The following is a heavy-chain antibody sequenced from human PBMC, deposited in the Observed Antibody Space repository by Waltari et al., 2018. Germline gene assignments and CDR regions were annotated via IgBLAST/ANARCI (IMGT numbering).Heavy chain of an antibody. J-gene: IGHJ2*01. CDR2: VDPEDGET. CDR3: ATTAVAGYWYFDL. D-gene: IGHD6-19*01. Sequence: EVQLVQSGAEVKKLGATVKISCKASAYTCTDYYMQSVYKAPGKGLEWMGRVDPEDGETIYAEKFQGRVTITADTSTDTAYMELSSLRSEDTAVYYCATTAVAGYWYFDLWGRGTLVTVSS. CDR1: AYTCTDYY. V-gene: IGHV1-69-2*01.